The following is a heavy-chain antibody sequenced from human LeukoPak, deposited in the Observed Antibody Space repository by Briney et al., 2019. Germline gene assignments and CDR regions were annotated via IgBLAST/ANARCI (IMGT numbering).Heavy chain of an antibody. Sequence: GGSLRLSCAASGFTFSSYGMHWVRQASGKGLEWVAFIRYNGSNKYYADSVKGRFTISRDNSKNTLYLQMNSLRAEDTAVYYCVKGIAVAGTLSMFWGQGTLVTVSS. V-gene: IGHV3-30*02. CDR1: GFTFSSYG. D-gene: IGHD6-19*01. CDR2: IRYNGSNK. CDR3: VKGIAVAGTLSMF. J-gene: IGHJ4*02.